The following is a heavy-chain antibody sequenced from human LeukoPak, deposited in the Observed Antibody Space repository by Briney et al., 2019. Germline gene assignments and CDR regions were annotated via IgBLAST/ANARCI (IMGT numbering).Heavy chain of an antibody. CDR1: GYTFTGYY. D-gene: IGHD6-13*01. CDR2: INPNSGGT. CDR3: ARRGYSSSWYGEYFQH. J-gene: IGHJ1*01. V-gene: IGHV1-2*02. Sequence: ASVKVSCKASGYTFTGYYMHWVRQAPGQGHEWMGWINPNSGGTNYAQKFQGRVTMTRDTSISTAYMELSRLRSDDTAVYYCARRGYSSSWYGEYFQHWGQGTLVTVSS.